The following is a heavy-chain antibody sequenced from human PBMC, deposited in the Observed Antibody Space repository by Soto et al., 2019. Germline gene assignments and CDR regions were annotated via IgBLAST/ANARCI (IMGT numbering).Heavy chain of an antibody. CDR2: IYYSGST. V-gene: IGHV4-59*01. D-gene: IGHD2-15*01. CDR3: ARGSGKDCSGGSCYVASWYFDY. CDR1: GDSISSYY. J-gene: IGHJ4*02. Sequence: SETLSLTCTASGDSISSYYWIWIRQPPRNGLVWSGYIYYSGSTNSKPSLKSRVTISVDTSKNQFSLKLSSVTAADTAVYYCARGSGKDCSGGSCYVASWYFDYWGQGTLVTVSS.